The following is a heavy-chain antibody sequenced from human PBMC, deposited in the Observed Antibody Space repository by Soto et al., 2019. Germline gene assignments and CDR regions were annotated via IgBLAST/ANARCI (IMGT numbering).Heavy chain of an antibody. D-gene: IGHD4-17*01. CDR1: GYTFSDYF. Sequence: EVQLVQSGAEVKKPGATMKISCKASGYTFSDYFMHWIQQAPGKGLEWMGLVDPEGSGTIYSEKSQGRLTLSADTSTHTAYMELSNLGSEDTAVYYCAFATSGNYGGFDFWGRGTLVTVSS. J-gene: IGHJ3*01. V-gene: IGHV1-69-2*01. CDR2: VDPEGSGT. CDR3: AFATSGNYGGFDF.